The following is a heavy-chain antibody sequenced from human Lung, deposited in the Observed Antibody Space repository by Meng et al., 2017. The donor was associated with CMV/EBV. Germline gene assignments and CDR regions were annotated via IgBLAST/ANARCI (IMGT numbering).Heavy chain of an antibody. D-gene: IGHD3-10*01. CDR3: AKDIGGSSGYGMDV. CDR1: GFTFDDYA. V-gene: IGHV3-9*01. J-gene: IGHJ6*02. Sequence: SLKISCAASGFTFDDYAMHWVRQAPGKGLEWVSGISWNSGSIGYADSVKGRFTISRDNAKNSLYLQMNSLRAEDTALYYCAKDIGGSSGYGMDVWGQGTXVTVYS. CDR2: ISWNSGSI.